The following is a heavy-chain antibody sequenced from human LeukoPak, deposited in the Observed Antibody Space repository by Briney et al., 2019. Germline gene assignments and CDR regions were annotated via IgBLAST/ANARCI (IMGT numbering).Heavy chain of an antibody. CDR1: GFTFSSYG. CDR2: ISYDGSNK. CDR3: AKGSSGYLVDL. J-gene: IGHJ5*02. V-gene: IGHV3-30*18. D-gene: IGHD3-22*01. Sequence: GGSLRLSCAASGFTFSSYGMHWVRQAPGKGLEWVAVISYDGSNKYYADSVKGRFTISRDNSKNTLFLQMNSLRAEDTALYYCAKGSSGYLVDLWGQGTLVTVSS.